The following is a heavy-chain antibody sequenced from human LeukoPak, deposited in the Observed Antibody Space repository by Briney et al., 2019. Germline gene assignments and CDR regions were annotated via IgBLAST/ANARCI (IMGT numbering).Heavy chain of an antibody. J-gene: IGHJ4*02. Sequence: SETLSLTCAVYGGSFSGYYWSWIRQPPGKGLEWIGEINHSGSTNYNPSLKSRATISVDTSKNQFSLKLSSVTAADTAVYYCARGYHYYDSSLDFDYWGQGTLVTVSS. D-gene: IGHD3-22*01. CDR2: INHSGST. CDR1: GGSFSGYY. V-gene: IGHV4-34*01. CDR3: ARGYHYYDSSLDFDY.